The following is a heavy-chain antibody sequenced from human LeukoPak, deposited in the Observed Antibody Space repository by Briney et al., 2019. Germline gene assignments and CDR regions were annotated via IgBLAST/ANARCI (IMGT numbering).Heavy chain of an antibody. CDR1: GFTFSSYG. D-gene: IGHD3-10*01. CDR3: AKSASHSGSYPFFDY. V-gene: IGHV3-30*18. CDR2: ISYDGSNK. Sequence: PGGSLRLSCAASGFTFSSYGMHWVRQAPGKGLEWVAVISYDGSNKYYADSVKGRFTISRDNSKNTLYLQMNSLRAEDTAVYYCAKSASHSGSYPFFDYWGQGTLVTVSS. J-gene: IGHJ4*02.